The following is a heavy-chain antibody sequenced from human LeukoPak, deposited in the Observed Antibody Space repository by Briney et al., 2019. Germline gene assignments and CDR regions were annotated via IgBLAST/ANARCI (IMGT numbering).Heavy chain of an antibody. CDR3: ARDARCLDY. CDR2: IIPILGIA. CDR1: GYTFTSYA. J-gene: IGHJ4*02. Sequence: GASVKVSCKASGYTFTSYAISWVRQAPGQGLEWMGRIIPILGIANYAQKFQGRVTITADKSTSTAYMELSSLRSEDTAVYYCARDARCLDYWGQGTLVTVSS. V-gene: IGHV1-69*04. D-gene: IGHD6-6*01.